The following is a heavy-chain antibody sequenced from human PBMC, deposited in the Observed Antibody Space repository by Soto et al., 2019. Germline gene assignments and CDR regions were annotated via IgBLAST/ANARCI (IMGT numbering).Heavy chain of an antibody. CDR1: GGSISSYY. D-gene: IGHD3-9*01. CDR2: IYYSGST. J-gene: IGHJ3*02. CDR3: ARARYPGRNDAFDI. V-gene: IGHV4-59*01. Sequence: SETLSLTCTVSGGSISSYYWSWIRQPPGKGLEWIGYIYYSGSTNYNPSLKSRVTISVDTSKNQFSLKLSSVTAADTAVYYCARARYPGRNDAFDIWGQGTMVTVSS.